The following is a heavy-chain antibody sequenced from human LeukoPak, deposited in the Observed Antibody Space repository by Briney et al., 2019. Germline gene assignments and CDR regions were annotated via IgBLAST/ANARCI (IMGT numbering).Heavy chain of an antibody. J-gene: IGHJ4*02. CDR2: ISHDGSNK. CDR3: ARFGRQSGGNSPYDY. CDR1: GFTFSSYA. Sequence: GGSLRLSCAASGFTFSSYAMHWVRQAPGKGLEWVAVISHDGSNKYYADSVKGRFTISRDNSKNTLYLQMNSLRAEDTAVYYCARFGRQSGGNSPYDYWGQGTLVTVSS. D-gene: IGHD3-10*01. V-gene: IGHV3-30-3*01.